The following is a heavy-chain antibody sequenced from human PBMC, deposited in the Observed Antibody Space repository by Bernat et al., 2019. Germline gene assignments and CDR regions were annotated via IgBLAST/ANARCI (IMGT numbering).Heavy chain of an antibody. CDR3: TRSRFLEWLSTPYYFDY. Sequence: EVQLVESGGGLVKPGRSLRLSCTASGFTFGDYAMSWFRQAPGKGLEWVGFIRRKAYGGTTEYAASVKGRFTISRDDSNSIAYLQMNSLKTEDTAVYYCTRSRFLEWLSTPYYFDYWGQRTLVTVSS. J-gene: IGHJ4*02. V-gene: IGHV3-49*05. CDR1: GFTFGDYA. CDR2: IRRKAYGGTT. D-gene: IGHD3-3*01.